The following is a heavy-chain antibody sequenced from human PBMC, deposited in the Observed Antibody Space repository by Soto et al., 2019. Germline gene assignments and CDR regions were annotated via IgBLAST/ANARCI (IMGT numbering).Heavy chain of an antibody. CDR2: ISYDGSNK. Sequence: GGSLRLSCAASGFTFSSYGMHWVRQAPGKGLEWVAVISYDGSNKYYADSVKGRFTISRDNSKNTLYLQMKGLRAEDTAVYYCAKDLNMITFGGVIVKEYYYYGMDVWGQGTTVTVSS. V-gene: IGHV3-30*18. D-gene: IGHD3-16*02. CDR1: GFTFSSYG. CDR3: AKDLNMITFGGVIVKEYYYYGMDV. J-gene: IGHJ6*02.